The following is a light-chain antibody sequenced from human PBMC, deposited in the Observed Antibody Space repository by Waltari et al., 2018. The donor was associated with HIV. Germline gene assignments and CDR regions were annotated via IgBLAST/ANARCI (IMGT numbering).Light chain of an antibody. CDR2: EVT. CDR1: SSDIGGYNS. CDR3: ASYGGTNDLV. V-gene: IGLV2-8*01. J-gene: IGLJ3*02. Sequence: QSALTQPPSASGSPGQPVPISCTGPSSDIGGYNSVSWYQQHPGKAPKLMIFEVTKRPSGVPDRFSGSKSGNTASLTVSGLQAEDEADYYCASYGGTNDLVFGGGTKLTVL.